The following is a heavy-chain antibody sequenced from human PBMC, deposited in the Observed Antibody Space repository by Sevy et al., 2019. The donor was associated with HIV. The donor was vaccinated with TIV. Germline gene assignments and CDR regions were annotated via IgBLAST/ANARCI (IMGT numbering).Heavy chain of an antibody. Sequence: ASVKVSCKASGYSFTGFYIHWMRQAPGQGLEWMGWINPNNGDAKYAQKYQGRVTMTRDTSATTTYMELTSFRSDAAAMYYCVRGYYGSGSYRLLYWGQGAPVTVSS. D-gene: IGHD3-10*01. J-gene: IGHJ4*02. CDR2: INPNNGDA. CDR3: VRGYYGSGSYRLLY. V-gene: IGHV1-2*02. CDR1: GYSFTGFY.